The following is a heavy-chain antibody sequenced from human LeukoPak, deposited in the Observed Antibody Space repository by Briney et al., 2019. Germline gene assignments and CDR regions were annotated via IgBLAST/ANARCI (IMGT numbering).Heavy chain of an antibody. Sequence: GGSLRLSCAASGFIFSSYNMNWVRQAPGKGLEWVSSITSSSSYIYYADSVKGRFTISRDNAKNSLFLQMNSLRAEDTAVYYCARTRSGGSSGDYWGQGTLVTVSS. CDR1: GFIFSSYN. J-gene: IGHJ4*02. D-gene: IGHD2-15*01. CDR3: ARTRSGGSSGDY. V-gene: IGHV3-21*01. CDR2: ITSSSSYI.